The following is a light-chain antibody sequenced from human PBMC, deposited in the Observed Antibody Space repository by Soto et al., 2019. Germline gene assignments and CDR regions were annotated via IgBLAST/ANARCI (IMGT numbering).Light chain of an antibody. J-gene: IGKJ1*01. CDR2: VAS. CDR1: QNVGAN. CDR3: QQFNIWPRT. V-gene: IGKV3-15*01. Sequence: EIVMTQSPATLSVSPGERATLSCRASQNVGANLAWYQQKPGQAPRLLIYVASTRATGIPARFSGSGSGTEFTLTISSLQSEDFAVYYCQQFNIWPRTFCQGTKVEIK.